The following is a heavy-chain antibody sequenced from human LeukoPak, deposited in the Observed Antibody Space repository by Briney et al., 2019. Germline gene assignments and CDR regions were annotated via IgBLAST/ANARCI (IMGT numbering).Heavy chain of an antibody. V-gene: IGHV4-61*01. CDR2: IYYSGST. Sequence: SETLSLTCTVSGGSVSSGSYYWSWIRQPPGKGLEWIGYIYYSGSTNYNPSLKSRVTISVHTSKNQFSLKLSSVTAADTAVYYCARGGYSSSSWGQGTLVTVSS. J-gene: IGHJ4*02. CDR3: ARGGYSSSS. CDR1: GGSVSSGSYY. D-gene: IGHD6-6*01.